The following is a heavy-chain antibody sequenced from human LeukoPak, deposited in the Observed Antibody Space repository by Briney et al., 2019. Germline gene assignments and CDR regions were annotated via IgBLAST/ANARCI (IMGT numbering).Heavy chain of an antibody. Sequence: PSETLSLTCTVSGGSISPYYWSWIRQPAGKGLEWIGRMFTSGNTNYNSSLKSRVTMSVDTSKNQFSLKLLSVTAADTAVYYCARSRCYNCAFDVWGQGTMVTVSS. CDR2: MFTSGNT. V-gene: IGHV4-4*07. D-gene: IGHD2-2*02. CDR3: ARSRCYNCAFDV. CDR1: GGSISPYY. J-gene: IGHJ3*01.